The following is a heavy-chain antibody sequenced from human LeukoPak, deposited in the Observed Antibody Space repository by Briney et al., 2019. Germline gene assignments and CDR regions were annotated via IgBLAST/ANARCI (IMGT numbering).Heavy chain of an antibody. CDR3: AVRTYYDFWSGYYTGSENWFDP. D-gene: IGHD3-3*01. V-gene: IGHV4-4*02. CDR2: IYHSGTT. CDR1: GGSISSSNW. Sequence: SGTLSLTCAVSGGSISSSNWWIWVRQPPGKGLEWIGEIYHSGTTNYNPSLKSRVTISVDKSKNQFSLKLSSVTAADTAVYYCAVRTYYDFWSGYYTGSENWFDPWGQGTLVTVSS. J-gene: IGHJ5*02.